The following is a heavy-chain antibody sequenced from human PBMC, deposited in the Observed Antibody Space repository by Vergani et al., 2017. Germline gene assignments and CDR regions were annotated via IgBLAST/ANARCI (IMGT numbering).Heavy chain of an antibody. CDR1: GFTFSSYA. D-gene: IGHD3-22*01. Sequence: QVQLVESGGGVVQPGRSLRLSCAASGFTFSSYAMHWVRQAPGKGLEWVAVISYDGSNKYYADSVKGRFTISRDNSKNTLYLQMNSLRAEDTAVYYCAGETSYYDSSGYPYFDYWGQGTLVTVSS. J-gene: IGHJ4*02. V-gene: IGHV3-30*01. CDR3: AGETSYYDSSGYPYFDY. CDR2: ISYDGSNK.